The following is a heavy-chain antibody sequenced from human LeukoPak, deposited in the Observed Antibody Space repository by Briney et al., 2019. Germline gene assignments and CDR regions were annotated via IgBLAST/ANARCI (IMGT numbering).Heavy chain of an antibody. CDR3: ARGSCSGGSCYGDAFDI. Sequence: GGSLRLSCVASGFIFSGYWMNWVRQAPGKGLEWVANIKEDGSEKYYVDSVKGRFTISRDNAKKSLYLQMNSLRAEDTAVYYCARGSCSGGSCYGDAFDIWGQGTMVTVSS. D-gene: IGHD2-15*01. CDR1: GFIFSGYW. CDR2: IKEDGSEK. V-gene: IGHV3-7*01. J-gene: IGHJ3*02.